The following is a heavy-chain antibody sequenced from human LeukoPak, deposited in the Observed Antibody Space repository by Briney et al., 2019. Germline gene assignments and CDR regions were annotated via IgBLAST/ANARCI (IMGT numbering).Heavy chain of an antibody. J-gene: IGHJ6*02. CDR1: GGSISSNY. CDR3: ARGGLYGSGSRHGMDV. D-gene: IGHD3-10*01. CDR2: INHSGST. Sequence: PSETLSLTCTVSGGSISSNYWSWIRQPPGKGLEWIGEINHSGSTNYNPSLKSRVTISVDTSKNQFSLKLSSVTAADTAVYYCARGGLYGSGSRHGMDVWGQGTTVTVSS. V-gene: IGHV4-34*01.